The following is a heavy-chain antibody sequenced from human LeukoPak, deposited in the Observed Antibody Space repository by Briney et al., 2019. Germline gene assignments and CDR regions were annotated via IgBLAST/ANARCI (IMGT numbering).Heavy chain of an antibody. CDR2: IDSNGGGA. CDR3: ARAKYSSRWSLDY. CDR1: GFTFNIYW. V-gene: IGHV3-74*03. Sequence: PGGSLRLSCATSGFTFNIYWMQWVRQVPGKGLVWVSRIDSNGGGATYADSVTGRFTTSRDNGNNTMYLQMNSLRAEDTAIYYCARAKYSSRWSLDYWGQGALVTVSS. J-gene: IGHJ4*02. D-gene: IGHD6-13*01.